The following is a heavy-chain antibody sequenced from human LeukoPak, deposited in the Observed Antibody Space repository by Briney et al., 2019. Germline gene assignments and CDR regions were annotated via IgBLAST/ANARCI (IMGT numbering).Heavy chain of an antibody. D-gene: IGHD3-10*01. CDR1: GGSISSSNW. Sequence: SETLSLTCAVIGGSISSSNWWSWVRQPPGKGLEWIGEIYHSGSINYNPSLKSRVTISVDKSKNHFSLNLTSVTAADTAVYFCARESVIMVRGVIHYDMDVWGQGTTVTVSS. CDR3: ARESVIMVRGVIHYDMDV. J-gene: IGHJ6*02. V-gene: IGHV4-4*02. CDR2: IYHSGSI.